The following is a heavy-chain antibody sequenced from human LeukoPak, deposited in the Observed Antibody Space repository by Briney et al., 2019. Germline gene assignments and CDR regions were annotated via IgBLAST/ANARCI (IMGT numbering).Heavy chain of an antibody. Sequence: GGSLRLSCAASGFTFSTYWMHWVRQAPGKGLVWVSRINSDGSIINYGDSVKGRFTISRDNAKNMLYLQMNSLRAEDTAIYYCASWKVSTADNWGHGTLVTVSS. J-gene: IGHJ4*01. CDR3: ASWKVSTADN. D-gene: IGHD5/OR15-5a*01. CDR1: GFTFSTYW. CDR2: INSDGSII. V-gene: IGHV3-74*01.